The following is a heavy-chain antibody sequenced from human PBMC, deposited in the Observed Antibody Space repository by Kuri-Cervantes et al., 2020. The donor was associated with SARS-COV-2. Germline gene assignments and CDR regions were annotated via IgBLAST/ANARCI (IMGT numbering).Heavy chain of an antibody. Sequence: SETLSLTCTVSGGSISSSSYYWGWIRQPPGKGLEWIGEINHSGSTNYNPSLKSRVTISVDTSKNQFSLRLNSVTATDTAVYYCARHAGRYTSAHRNFGSWGQGTLVTVSS. J-gene: IGHJ4*02. CDR2: INHSGST. V-gene: IGHV4-39*01. CDR1: GGSISSSSYY. D-gene: IGHD6-19*01. CDR3: ARHAGRYTSAHRNFGS.